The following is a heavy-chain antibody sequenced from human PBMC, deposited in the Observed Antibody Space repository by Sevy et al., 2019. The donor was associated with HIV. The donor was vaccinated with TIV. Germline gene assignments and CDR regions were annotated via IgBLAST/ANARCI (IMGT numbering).Heavy chain of an antibody. CDR3: ARGNSITGIGYYFDY. Sequence: ASVKVSCKASGYTFTSYDINWVRQATGQGLEWMGWMNPNSGNTGYAQKFQGRVTMTRNTSISTAYMELSSLGSEDTAVYYCARGNSITGIGYYFDYWGQGTLVTVSS. CDR1: GYTFTSYD. CDR2: MNPNSGNT. D-gene: IGHD1-20*01. V-gene: IGHV1-8*01. J-gene: IGHJ4*02.